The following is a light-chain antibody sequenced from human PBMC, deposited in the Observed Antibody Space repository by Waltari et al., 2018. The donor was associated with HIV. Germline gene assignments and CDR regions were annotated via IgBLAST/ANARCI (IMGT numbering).Light chain of an antibody. J-gene: IGKJ3*01. CDR3: QQNYSYPLT. Sequence: DIQMTQSPSSLSASVGDSATFTCRASQTVSNKVNWFQQKPGKAPKVLMYDASSLQSGAPARFSGSGSGTDFSLTINSLQPDDVAGYFCQQNYSYPLTFGPGTKVDIK. CDR2: DAS. CDR1: QTVSNK. V-gene: IGKV1-39*01.